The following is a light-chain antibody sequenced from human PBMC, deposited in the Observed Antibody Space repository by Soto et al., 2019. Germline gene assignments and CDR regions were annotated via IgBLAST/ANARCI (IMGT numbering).Light chain of an antibody. Sequence: DIQMTQSPSSLSASVGDRVTITCRASQTIGNYLNWYQQKPGKAPQLLIYGASSLQSGVPSRFSGSGSGTDFTLTISSLQPEDFGVYYCQQYGDSVFTFGPGTKVEIK. CDR3: QQYGDSVFT. CDR2: GAS. J-gene: IGKJ3*01. V-gene: IGKV1-39*01. CDR1: QTIGNY.